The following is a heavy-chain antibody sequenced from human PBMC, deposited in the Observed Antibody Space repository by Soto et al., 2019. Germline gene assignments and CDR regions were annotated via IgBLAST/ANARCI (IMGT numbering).Heavy chain of an antibody. V-gene: IGHV1-69*01. J-gene: IGHJ6*02. Sequence: QVQLVQSGAEVKKPGSSVKVSCKASGGTFSSYAISXVRQAPGQGLEWMGGIIPIFGTANYAQKFQGRVTITADESTSTAYMELSSLRSEDTAVYYXARDXGYXDXSGXXXYXXXGMDVWGQGTTVTVSS. CDR2: IIPIFGTA. D-gene: IGHD3-22*01. CDR1: GGTFSSYA. CDR3: ARDXGYXDXSGXXXYXXXGMDV.